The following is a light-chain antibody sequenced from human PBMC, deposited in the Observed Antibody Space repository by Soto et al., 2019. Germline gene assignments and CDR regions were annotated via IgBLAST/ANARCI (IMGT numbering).Light chain of an antibody. V-gene: IGKV3-11*01. Sequence: EIVLTQSPATLSLSPGERATLSCRSSQNVDTYLAWYQQKPGQAPRLLIYDVSKRAADIPARFSGRGSGTDFTLTISSLEPEDFAVYFCQRRANWPPMYSFGQGTKVDIK. CDR3: QRRANWPPMYS. CDR2: DVS. CDR1: QNVDTY. J-gene: IGKJ2*03.